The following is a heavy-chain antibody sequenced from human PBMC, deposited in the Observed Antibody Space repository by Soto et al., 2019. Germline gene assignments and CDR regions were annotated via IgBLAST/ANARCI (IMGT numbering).Heavy chain of an antibody. Sequence: EIQLLESGGGLVQPGGSLGLSCATSGFTFSDHAMHWVRQAPGEGLEWVSGIRGDFVTTPYADSVKGRFTISRDNSQNTLYLQMNSLRAEDTAIYYCVKEGKMGVEGFDFWGQGTLVTVSS. D-gene: IGHD1-26*01. V-gene: IGHV3-23*01. CDR3: VKEGKMGVEGFDF. J-gene: IGHJ4*02. CDR1: GFTFSDHA. CDR2: IRGDFVTT.